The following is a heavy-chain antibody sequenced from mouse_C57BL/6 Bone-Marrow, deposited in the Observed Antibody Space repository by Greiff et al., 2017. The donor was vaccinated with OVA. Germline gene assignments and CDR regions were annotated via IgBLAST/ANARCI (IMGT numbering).Heavy chain of an antibody. CDR1: GYTFTSYW. V-gene: IGHV1-64*01. Sequence: QVQLQQPVAELVKPGASVKLSCKASGYTFTSYWMHWVKQRPGQGLEWIGMIHPNSGSTNYNEKFKSKATLTVDKSSSTAYMQLSSLTSEDSAVYYCARSGGITTVSYFDYWGQGTTLTVSS. D-gene: IGHD1-1*01. CDR2: IHPNSGST. CDR3: ARSGGITTVSYFDY. J-gene: IGHJ2*01.